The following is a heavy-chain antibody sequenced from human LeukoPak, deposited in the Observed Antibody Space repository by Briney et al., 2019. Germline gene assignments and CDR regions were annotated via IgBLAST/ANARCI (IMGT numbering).Heavy chain of an antibody. CDR3: AKDLVQVEFLAYCGGDCDGDFQH. CDR2: ISYDGSNK. V-gene: IGHV3-30-3*01. Sequence: GGSLRLSCAASGFTFSSYAMHWVRQAPGKGLEWVAVISYDGSNKYYADSVKGRFTISRDNSENTLYLQMNSLRAEDTAVYYCAKDLVQVEFLAYCGGDCDGDFQHWGQGTLVTVSS. J-gene: IGHJ1*01. D-gene: IGHD2-21*02. CDR1: GFTFSSYA.